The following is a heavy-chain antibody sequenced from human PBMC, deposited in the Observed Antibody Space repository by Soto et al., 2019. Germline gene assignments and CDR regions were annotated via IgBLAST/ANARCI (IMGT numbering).Heavy chain of an antibody. Sequence: SETLSLTCTVSGGSTSSDNYWSWIRQPPGKGLEWIGHIYYSGNTDYNPSLRSRLAISIDTSKNQFSLKLSFVTAADTAMYYCARNKCSGGSCYSWSLDYCGQGPPVTVYS. J-gene: IGHJ4*02. CDR2: IYYSGNT. CDR3: ARNKCSGGSCYSWSLDY. D-gene: IGHD2-15*01. CDR1: GGSTSSDNY. V-gene: IGHV4-30-4*01.